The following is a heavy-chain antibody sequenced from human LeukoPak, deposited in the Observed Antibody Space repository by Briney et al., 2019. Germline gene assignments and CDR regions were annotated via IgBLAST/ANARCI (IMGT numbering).Heavy chain of an antibody. CDR1: GFTFSSYS. V-gene: IGHV3-7*01. CDR3: ATRLAVVTVDPFDN. Sequence: GGSLRLSCAASGFTFSSYSMNWVRQAPGKGLEWVANIKPDGSEKYYVDSVKGRFTISRDNAKNSLYLQLNSLRTEDTAVYYCATRLAVVTVDPFDNWGQGTLVTVSS. D-gene: IGHD2-21*02. CDR2: IKPDGSEK. J-gene: IGHJ4*02.